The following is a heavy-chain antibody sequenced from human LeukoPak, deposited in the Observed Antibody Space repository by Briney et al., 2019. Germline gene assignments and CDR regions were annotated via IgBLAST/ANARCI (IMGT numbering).Heavy chain of an antibody. V-gene: IGHV3-30-3*01. J-gene: IGHJ4*02. CDR3: ARDSRFGYSSGWPPDEFDY. D-gene: IGHD6-19*01. CDR1: GFTFSSYA. Sequence: GGSLRLSCAASGFTFSSYAMHWVRQAPGKGLEWVAVISYDGSNKYYADSVKGRFTISRDNSKNTLYLQMNSLRAEDTAVYYCARDSRFGYSSGWPPDEFDYWGQGTLVTVSS. CDR2: ISYDGSNK.